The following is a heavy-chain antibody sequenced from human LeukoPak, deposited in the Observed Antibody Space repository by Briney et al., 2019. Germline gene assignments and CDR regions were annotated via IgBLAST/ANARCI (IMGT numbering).Heavy chain of an antibody. CDR3: ARGKGFRGVIVYIIDY. CDR2: INPSGGST. V-gene: IGHV1-46*01. D-gene: IGHD3-10*01. CDR1: GYTFTSYY. Sequence: ASVKVSCKASGYTFTSYYIHWVRQAPGQGLEWMGIINPSGGSTSYAQKFQGRVTMTRDTSTSTVYMELSSLRSEDTAVYYCARGKGFRGVIVYIIDYWGQGTLVTVSS. J-gene: IGHJ4*02.